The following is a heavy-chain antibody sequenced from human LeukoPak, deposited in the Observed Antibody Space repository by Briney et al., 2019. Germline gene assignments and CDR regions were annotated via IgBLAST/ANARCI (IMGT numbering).Heavy chain of an antibody. Sequence: ASVKVSCKASGGSFGDFAIIGVRQAPGHGLEWMGRSVPTSDTKDYAQKFQGRVTFTTDESTTTAHMELSNLSPEDTAVYYCAATSIIFNWFDSWGQGTLVTVSS. J-gene: IGHJ5*01. D-gene: IGHD1-14*01. CDR3: AATSIIFNWFDS. CDR2: SVPTSDTK. V-gene: IGHV1-69*05. CDR1: GGSFGDFA.